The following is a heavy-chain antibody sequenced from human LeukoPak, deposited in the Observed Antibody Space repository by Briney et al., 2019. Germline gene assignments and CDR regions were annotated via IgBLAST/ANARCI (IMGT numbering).Heavy chain of an antibody. Sequence: GSLRLSCAASGFIFSSYAMIWVRQAPGKGLEWVSAISGSGGSTYYADSVKGRFTISRDNSKNTLYLQMNSLRAEDTAVYYCAKDFKRAVIAARTGGAFDIWGQGTMVTVSS. CDR3: AKDFKRAVIAARTGGAFDI. CDR1: GFIFSSYA. J-gene: IGHJ3*02. V-gene: IGHV3-23*01. D-gene: IGHD6-6*01. CDR2: ISGSGGST.